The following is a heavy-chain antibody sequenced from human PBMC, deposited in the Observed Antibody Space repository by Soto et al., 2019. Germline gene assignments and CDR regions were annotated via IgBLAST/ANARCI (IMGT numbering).Heavy chain of an antibody. Sequence: QVQLQESGPGLVKPSETLSLTCTVSGGSISSYYWRWIRQPPGKGLEWIGYIYYSGSTNYNPSLKSRVTISVDTSKNQFSLKLRSVTAADTAVYYCARRYGSSFDYWGQGTLVTVSS. CDR2: IYYSGST. J-gene: IGHJ4*02. D-gene: IGHD3-10*01. CDR3: ARRYGSSFDY. V-gene: IGHV4-59*08. CDR1: GGSISSYY.